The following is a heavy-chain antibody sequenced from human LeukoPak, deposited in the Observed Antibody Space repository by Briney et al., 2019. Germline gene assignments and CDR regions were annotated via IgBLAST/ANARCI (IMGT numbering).Heavy chain of an antibody. Sequence: SETLSLTCAVSVYSISSGYYWGWIRQPPGKGREWIGSLYHSGSTYYNPSLKSRVTISVDTSKNQFSLKLSSVTAGDTAVYYCARDGRGAEVDFWGQGTLVTVSS. CDR2: LYHSGST. D-gene: IGHD3-10*01. J-gene: IGHJ4*02. V-gene: IGHV4-38-2*02. CDR3: ARDGRGAEVDF. CDR1: VYSISSGYY.